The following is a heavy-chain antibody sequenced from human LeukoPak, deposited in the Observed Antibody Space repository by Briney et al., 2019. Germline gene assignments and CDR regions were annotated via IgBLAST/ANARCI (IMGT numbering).Heavy chain of an antibody. Sequence: GGSLRLSCTASGLTFSTSGFTWVRQAPGKGLEWVASIGPTGSDRYHADSIKGRFTISRDNANNFLYLQMNSLRAEDTAVYYCATETNGRYYDYWGQGTLLTVSS. V-gene: IGHV3-21*06. D-gene: IGHD1-14*01. J-gene: IGHJ4*02. CDR2: IGPTGSDR. CDR3: ATETNGRYYDY. CDR1: GLTFSTSG.